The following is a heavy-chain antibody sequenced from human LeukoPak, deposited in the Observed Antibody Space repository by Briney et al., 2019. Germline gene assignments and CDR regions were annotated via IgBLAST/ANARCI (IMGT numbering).Heavy chain of an antibody. Sequence: SETLSLTCAVYGGSFSGYYWSWIRQPPGKGLEWIGEINHSGSTNYNPSLKSRVTISVDTSKNQFSLKLSSVTAADTAAYYCARDSGFTMVRGVISYWGQGTLVTVSS. CDR3: ARDSGFTMVRGVISY. V-gene: IGHV4-34*01. J-gene: IGHJ4*02. CDR2: INHSGST. CDR1: GGSFSGYY. D-gene: IGHD3-10*01.